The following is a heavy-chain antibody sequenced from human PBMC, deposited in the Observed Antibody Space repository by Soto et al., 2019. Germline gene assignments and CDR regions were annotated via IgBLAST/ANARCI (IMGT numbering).Heavy chain of an antibody. V-gene: IGHV4-59*01. CDR3: ARGAYYDFWSGYFGMDV. CDR2: IYYSGST. Sequence: KPSETLSLTCTVSGGSISSYYWSWIRQPPGKGLEWIGYIYYSGSTNYNPSLKSRVTISVDTSKNQFSLKLSSVTAADTAVYYCARGAYYDFWSGYFGMDVWRQGTTVTVSS. D-gene: IGHD3-3*01. CDR1: GGSISSYY. J-gene: IGHJ6*02.